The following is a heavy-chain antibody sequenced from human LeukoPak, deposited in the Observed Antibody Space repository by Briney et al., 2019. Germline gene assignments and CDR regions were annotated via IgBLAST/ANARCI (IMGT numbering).Heavy chain of an antibody. Sequence: SETLSLTCTVSGDSISNYYWSWIRQPAGKGLEWIGRIYSTGSTNYNPSLKSRVTMSVDTSKNQFSLKLSSVTAADTAVYFCARGVTVRGDRTFDYWGQGTLVTVSS. CDR1: GDSISNYY. CDR3: ARGVTVRGDRTFDY. V-gene: IGHV4-4*07. J-gene: IGHJ4*02. CDR2: IYSTGST. D-gene: IGHD3-10*01.